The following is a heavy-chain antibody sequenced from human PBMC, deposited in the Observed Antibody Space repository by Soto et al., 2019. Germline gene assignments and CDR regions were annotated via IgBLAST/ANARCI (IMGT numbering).Heavy chain of an antibody. CDR3: ADSGYGNYRRENWFDP. V-gene: IGHV2-5*01. Sequence: QITLKESGPTRVKPTQTLTLTCSFSGFSPSTGGRGVGWIRQPPGTTLEWLALIYWNDDEPYRPSLKNRLTITKDSSKNQVVVTLTNMDPVDTATYFCADSGYGNYRRENWFDPWGEGTLVTVSS. CDR1: GFSPSTGGRG. CDR2: IYWNDDE. D-gene: IGHD4-17*01. J-gene: IGHJ5*02.